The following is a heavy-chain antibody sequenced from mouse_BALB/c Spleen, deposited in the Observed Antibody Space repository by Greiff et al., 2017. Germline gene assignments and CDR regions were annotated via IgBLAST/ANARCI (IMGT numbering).Heavy chain of an antibody. CDR3: ARHDGYYFAY. CDR1: GFTFSSYA. Sequence: EVKLVESGGGLVKPGGSLKLSCAASGFTFSSYAMSWVRQTPEKRLEWVATISSGGSYTYYPDSVKGRFTISRDNAKNTLYLQMSSLRSEDTAMYYCARHDGYYFAYWGQGTLVTVSA. D-gene: IGHD2-3*01. V-gene: IGHV5-9-3*01. CDR2: ISSGGSYT. J-gene: IGHJ3*01.